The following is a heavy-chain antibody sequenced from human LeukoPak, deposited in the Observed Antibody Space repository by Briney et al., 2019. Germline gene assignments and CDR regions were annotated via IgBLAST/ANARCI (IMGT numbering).Heavy chain of an antibody. V-gene: IGHV1-2*02. CDR1: GYTFTDYY. CDR3: AISEQAWGYFDY. J-gene: IGHJ4*02. D-gene: IGHD1/OR15-1a*01. CDR2: INPNSGGT. Sequence: VSVKVSCKASGYTFTDYYMHWVRQAPGQGLEWMGWINPNSGGTHYAQTFLGRITMTRDTSISTAYMELKRLRSDDTALYSCAISEQAWGYFDYWGQGPLVTVAS.